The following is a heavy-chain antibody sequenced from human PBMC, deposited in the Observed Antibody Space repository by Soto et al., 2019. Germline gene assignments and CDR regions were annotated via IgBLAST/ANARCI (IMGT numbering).Heavy chain of an antibody. Sequence: EVQLLESGGGLVQPGGSLRLSCAASGFTFSSYAMSWVRQAPGKGLEWVSAISGSGGSTYYADSVKGRFTISRDNSKNTLYLQMNSLRAEDTAVYYCAKDESAQWFGELLFFAFDYWGQGTLVTVSS. CDR2: ISGSGGST. CDR1: GFTFSSYA. V-gene: IGHV3-23*01. J-gene: IGHJ4*02. CDR3: AKDESAQWFGELLFFAFDY. D-gene: IGHD3-10*01.